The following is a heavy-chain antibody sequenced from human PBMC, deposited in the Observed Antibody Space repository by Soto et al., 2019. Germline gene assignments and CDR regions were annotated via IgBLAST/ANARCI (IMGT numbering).Heavy chain of an antibody. V-gene: IGHV4-39*01. D-gene: IGHD6-6*01. J-gene: IGHJ5*02. CDR3: ARHRARNWFDP. Sequence: SETVSLTCIVFGGSISSSSYYWGWIRQPPGKGLEGIGSIYYSGSTYYSPSLKSPVNISVDTSKKQCSLELSSVTTTDTAVFYCARHRARNWFDPWGQGTLVTVSS. CDR1: GGSISSSSYY. CDR2: IYYSGST.